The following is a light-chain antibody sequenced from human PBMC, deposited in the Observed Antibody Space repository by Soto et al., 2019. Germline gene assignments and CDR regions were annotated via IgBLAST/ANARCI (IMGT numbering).Light chain of an antibody. CDR1: SSDVGGYNY. V-gene: IGLV2-14*01. CDR2: EVS. J-gene: IGLJ1*01. CDR3: SSYTSSSTLYV. Sequence: SSLTQPASVSGSPGQSITISCTGTSSDVGGYNYVSWYQQHPGKAPKLMIYEVSNRPSGVSNRFSGSKSGNTASPTISGLQAEDEADYYCSSYTSSSTLYVFGTGTKVTVL.